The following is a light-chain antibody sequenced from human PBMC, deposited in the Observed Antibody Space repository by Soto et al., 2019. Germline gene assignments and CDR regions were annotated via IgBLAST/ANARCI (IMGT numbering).Light chain of an antibody. Sequence: EIVLTQSPGTQSLSPGESATLSCRASQSIHTSLAWYQQKSGKPPRLVIYDSTLRANGVPDRFGGSRSGTEFTLTINSLEPEDFAVYYCQQRNVWPPITFGQVKRLEIK. V-gene: IGKV3-11*01. CDR3: QQRNVWPPIT. CDR2: DST. CDR1: QSIHTS. J-gene: IGKJ5*01.